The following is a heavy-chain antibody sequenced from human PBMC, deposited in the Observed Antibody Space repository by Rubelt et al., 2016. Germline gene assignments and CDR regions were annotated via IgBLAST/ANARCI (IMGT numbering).Heavy chain of an antibody. CDR3: ARSPRYDFEDNWFDP. J-gene: IGHJ5*02. V-gene: IGHV1-46*01. D-gene: IGHD3-3*01. CDR1: GYTFTSYY. Sequence: QVQLVQSGAEVKKPGASVKVSCKASGYTFTSYYMHWVRQAPGQGLEWMGIINPSGGSTSYAQKFKGRVTMTRDTSTSTVYMGLSSLRSEDTAVYYCARSPRYDFEDNWFDPWGQGTLVTVSS. CDR2: INPSGGST.